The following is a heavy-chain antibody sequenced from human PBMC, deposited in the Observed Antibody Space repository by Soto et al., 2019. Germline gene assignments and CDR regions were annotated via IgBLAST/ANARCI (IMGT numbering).Heavy chain of an antibody. CDR3: ASAAYPGAVVGDFDY. Sequence: GGSLRLSCAASGFTFSSYSMNWVRQAPGKGLEWVSSISSSSSYIYYADSVKGRFTISRDNAKNSLYLQMNSLRAEDTAVYYCASAAYPGAVVGDFDYWGQGTLVTVSS. CDR1: GFTFSSYS. V-gene: IGHV3-21*01. CDR2: ISSSSSYI. J-gene: IGHJ4*02. D-gene: IGHD3-16*01.